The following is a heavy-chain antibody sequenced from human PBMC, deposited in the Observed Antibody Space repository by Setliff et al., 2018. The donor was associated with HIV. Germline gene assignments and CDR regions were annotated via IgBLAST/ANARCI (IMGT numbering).Heavy chain of an antibody. J-gene: IGHJ4*02. CDR1: GYTFSDYF. D-gene: IGHD3-10*02. V-gene: IGHV1-2*02. CDR3: ARVFGVRQTFDN. CDR2: IHPNRGGT. Sequence: ASVKVSCKASGYTFSDYFIHWVRQAPGQGLEWMGWIHPNRGGTNYAQKFQGRVTMTRDTSITTAYMELSRLSSDDTAVYYCARVFGVRQTFDNWGQGTLVTVSS.